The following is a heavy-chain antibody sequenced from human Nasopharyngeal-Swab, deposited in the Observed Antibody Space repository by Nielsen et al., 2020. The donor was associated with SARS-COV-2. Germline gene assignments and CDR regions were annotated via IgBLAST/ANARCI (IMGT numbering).Heavy chain of an antibody. Sequence: GESPKTPCAALGFTLSDYTMNRVRQAPGQGLEWVSSISSSGSYKYYTDSVKGRFTMSRDNAKNSLYLQMNSLRAKDTAVYYCASDSRYWGQGTLVTVSS. J-gene: IGHJ4*02. CDR3: ASDSRY. CDR2: ISSSGSYK. D-gene: IGHD2-2*01. V-gene: IGHV3-21*01. CDR1: GFTLSDYT.